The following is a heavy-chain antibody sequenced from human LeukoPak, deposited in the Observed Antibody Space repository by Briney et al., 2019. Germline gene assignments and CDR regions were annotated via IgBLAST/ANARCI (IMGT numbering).Heavy chain of an antibody. D-gene: IGHD1-1*01. V-gene: IGHV3-11*04. CDR3: ARDSFNWRVLLGY. Sequence: GSLRLSCAASGFTFTNYYMTWIRQAPGQGLVWFCWISACGSETDYASSEKGRFTIFRDNANNSLYLQMNSLRVEDTAVYYCARDSFNWRVLLGYWGQGILVTVSS. CDR1: GFTFTNYY. J-gene: IGHJ4*02. CDR2: ISACGSET.